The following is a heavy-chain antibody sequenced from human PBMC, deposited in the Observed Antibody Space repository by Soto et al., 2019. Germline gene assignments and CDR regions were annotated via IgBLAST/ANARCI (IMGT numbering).Heavy chain of an antibody. D-gene: IGHD6-13*01. Sequence: QVQLVESGGGVVQPGRSLRLSCAASGFTFSSYGMHWARQAPGEGLEWVAVISYDGNRKYYADSVKGRFTISRDFSKNTVYLNMNSLRVENTAVYFCAGKGYGGRWSLDYCGQGILVTVSS. V-gene: IGHV3-30*03. J-gene: IGHJ4*02. CDR1: GFTFSSYG. CDR3: AGKGYGGRWSLDY. CDR2: ISYDGNRK.